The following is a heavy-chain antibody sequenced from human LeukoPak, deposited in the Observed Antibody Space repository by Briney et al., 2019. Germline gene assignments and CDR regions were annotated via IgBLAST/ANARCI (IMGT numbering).Heavy chain of an antibody. V-gene: IGHV3-23*01. CDR3: TKFDAPSGRKNY. CDR2: SETDAST. Sequence: QPGGSLRLSCAASGFTFSSYAMNWVRQAPGKGLEWVSTSETDASTYYADSVKGRFTISRDNSKNMLYMQMNSLRAEDTAVYYCTKFDAPSGRKNYWGQGTLVTVSS. CDR1: GFTFSSYA. J-gene: IGHJ4*02.